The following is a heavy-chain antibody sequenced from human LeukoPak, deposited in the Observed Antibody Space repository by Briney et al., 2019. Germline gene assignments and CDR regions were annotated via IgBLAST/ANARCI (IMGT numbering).Heavy chain of an antibody. V-gene: IGHV3-43*02. CDR3: AKDTRGSAPGDY. D-gene: IGHD3-10*01. CDR2: ISGDGGST. CDR1: GFTFDDYA. J-gene: IGHJ4*02. Sequence: GGSLRLSCAASGFTFDDYAMHWVRQAPGKGLEWVSLISGDGGSTYYADSVKSRFTISRDNSKNSLYLQMNSLRTEDTALYYCAKDTRGSAPGDYWGQGTLVTVSS.